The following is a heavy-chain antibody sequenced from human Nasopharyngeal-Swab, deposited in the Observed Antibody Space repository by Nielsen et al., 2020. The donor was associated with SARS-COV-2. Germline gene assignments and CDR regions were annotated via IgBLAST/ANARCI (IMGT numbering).Heavy chain of an antibody. CDR1: GFTFSSYS. J-gene: IGHJ5*02. D-gene: IGHD4-11*01. Sequence: GESLKISCAASGFTFSSYSMNWVRQAPGRGLEWVSYISSSSTIYYADSVRGRFTISRDNAKNSLYLQMNSLRAEDTAVYYCASLAYSTLPWGQGTLVTVSS. CDR2: ISSSSTI. V-gene: IGHV3-48*04. CDR3: ASLAYSTLP.